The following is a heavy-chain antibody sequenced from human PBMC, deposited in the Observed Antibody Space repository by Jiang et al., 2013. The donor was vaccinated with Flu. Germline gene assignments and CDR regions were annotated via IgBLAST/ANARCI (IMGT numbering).Heavy chain of an antibody. CDR1: GYTFTSYA. CDR3: ARDWVVPPRRGMDV. Sequence: KVSCKASGYTFTSYAMNWVRQAPGQGLEWMGWINTNTGNPTYAQGFTGRFVFSLDTSVSTAYLQISSLKAEDTAVYYCARDWVVPPRRGMDVWGQGTTVTVSS. CDR2: INTNTGNP. D-gene: IGHD2-15*01. V-gene: IGHV7-4-1*02. J-gene: IGHJ6*02.